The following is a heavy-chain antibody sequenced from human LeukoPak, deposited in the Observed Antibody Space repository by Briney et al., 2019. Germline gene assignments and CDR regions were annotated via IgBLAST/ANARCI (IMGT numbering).Heavy chain of an antibody. J-gene: IGHJ6*03. CDR3: ARLLGLRTWIQPRGTNYYMDV. Sequence: SETLSLTCAVYGGSFSGYYWSWIRQPPGKGLEWIGEINHSGSTNYNPSPKSRVTISVDTSKNQFSLKLSSVTAADTAVYYCARLLGLRTWIQPRGTNYYMDVWGKGTTVTISS. V-gene: IGHV4-34*01. CDR2: INHSGST. D-gene: IGHD5-18*01. CDR1: GGSFSGYY.